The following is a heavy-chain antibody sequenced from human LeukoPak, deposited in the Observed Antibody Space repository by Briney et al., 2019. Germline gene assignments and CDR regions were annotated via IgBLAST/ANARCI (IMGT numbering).Heavy chain of an antibody. J-gene: IGHJ3*02. CDR1: GFTFSSYS. D-gene: IGHD1-26*01. CDR2: ISSGSGYI. Sequence: GGSLRLSCAASGFTFSSYSVNWVRQAPGKGLEWVSSISSGSGYIYYSDSVKGRFTISRDNAKNSLYLQMSSLRAEDTAVYYCAKSYSGSRGAFDIWGQGTMVTVSS. V-gene: IGHV3-21*01. CDR3: AKSYSGSRGAFDI.